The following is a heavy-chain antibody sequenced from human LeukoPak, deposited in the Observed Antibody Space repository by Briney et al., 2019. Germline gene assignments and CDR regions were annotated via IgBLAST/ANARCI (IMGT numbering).Heavy chain of an antibody. CDR2: INPSDGST. D-gene: IGHD2-15*01. V-gene: IGHV1-46*01. Sequence: ASVKVSCKASGYTFTSYYMHWVRQAPGQGLEWMGIINPSDGSTTYAQKFQGRVTMTRDTSTSTVYMELSSLRSEDTAVYYCARRCSGGSCYSDYYYGMDVWGQGTTVTVSS. CDR1: GYTFTSYY. CDR3: ARRCSGGSCYSDYYYGMDV. J-gene: IGHJ6*02.